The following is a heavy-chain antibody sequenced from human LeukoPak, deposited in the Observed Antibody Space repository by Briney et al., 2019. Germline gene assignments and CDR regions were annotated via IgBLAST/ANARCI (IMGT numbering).Heavy chain of an antibody. D-gene: IGHD3-16*01. Sequence: PGGSLRLSCAASGFTVSSNYMSWVRQAPGKGLEWVSVIYSGGSTYYADSVKGRFTISRDNSKNTLYLQMNSLRAEDTAVYYCAASDYVSYYYGMDVWGQGTTVTVSS. J-gene: IGHJ6*02. CDR3: AASDYVSYYYGMDV. V-gene: IGHV3-53*01. CDR1: GFTVSSNY. CDR2: IYSGGST.